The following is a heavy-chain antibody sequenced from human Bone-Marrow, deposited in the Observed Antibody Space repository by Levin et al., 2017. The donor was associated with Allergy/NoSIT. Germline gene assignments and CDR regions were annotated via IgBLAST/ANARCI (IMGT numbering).Heavy chain of an antibody. CDR3: ARRRKNLNWFDP. Sequence: SETLSLTCTVSAGSVISPDYYWGWVRQPPGMGLEWIASIHHGGRTFYNPSLKSRATISLDTSNNQVSLKLYYVTAADTATYFCARRRKNLNWFDPWGQGTLVTVTS. V-gene: IGHV4-39*01. J-gene: IGHJ5*02. D-gene: IGHD1-14*01. CDR1: AGSVISPDYY. CDR2: IHHGGRT.